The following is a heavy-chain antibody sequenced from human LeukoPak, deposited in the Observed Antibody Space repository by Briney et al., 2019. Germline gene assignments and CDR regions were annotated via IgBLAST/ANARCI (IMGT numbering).Heavy chain of an antibody. Sequence: GGSLRLSCAVSGFSFSSFSMHWVRQAPGKGLMWVSRINADGSGTRYADSVEGRFTVSRDNARNTLYLQMNSLRAEDTAMYYCTRTHLTADYWSQGTLVTVSS. V-gene: IGHV3-74*01. D-gene: IGHD2-21*02. CDR1: GFSFSSFS. J-gene: IGHJ4*02. CDR2: INADGSGT. CDR3: TRTHLTADY.